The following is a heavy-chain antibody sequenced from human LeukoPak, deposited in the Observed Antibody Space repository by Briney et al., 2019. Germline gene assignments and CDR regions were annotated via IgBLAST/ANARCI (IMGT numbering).Heavy chain of an antibody. Sequence: PGGSLRLSCAASGFTFSSYAMSWVRQAQGKGLKWVSAISGSGGSTYYADSVKGRFTISTDNSKNTLYLQMNSLRAEDTAVYYCAKEFMGGRGVPLIDYWGQGTLVTVSS. J-gene: IGHJ4*02. CDR3: AKEFMGGRGVPLIDY. D-gene: IGHD3-10*01. CDR1: GFTFSSYA. V-gene: IGHV3-23*01. CDR2: ISGSGGST.